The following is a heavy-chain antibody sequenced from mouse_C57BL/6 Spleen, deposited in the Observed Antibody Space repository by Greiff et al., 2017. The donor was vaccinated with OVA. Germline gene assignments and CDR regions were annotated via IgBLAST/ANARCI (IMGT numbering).Heavy chain of an antibody. CDR1: GYTFTSYW. CDR3: ARCTVVADYYAMDY. J-gene: IGHJ4*01. V-gene: IGHV1-64*01. Sequence: QVQLQQPGAELVKPGASVKLSCKASGYTFTSYWMHWVKQRPGQGLEWIGMIHPNSGSTNYNEKFKSKATLTVDKSSSTAYMQLSSLTSEDSAVYYCARCTVVADYYAMDYWGQGTSVTVSS. D-gene: IGHD1-1*01. CDR2: IHPNSGST.